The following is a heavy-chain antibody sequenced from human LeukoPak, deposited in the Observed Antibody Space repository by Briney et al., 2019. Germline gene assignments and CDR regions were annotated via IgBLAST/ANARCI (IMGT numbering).Heavy chain of an antibody. CDR3: ARDPGGYYFDY. V-gene: IGHV4-59*01. D-gene: IGHD1-26*01. Sequence: SETLSLTCTVSGGSINNYYWSWMRQPPGKGLEWIGYIYYSGSTNYNPSLKSRVTISVDTPKNQFSLKLSSVTAADTAVYYCARDPGGYYFDYWGQGTLVTVSS. CDR1: GGSINNYY. CDR2: IYYSGST. J-gene: IGHJ4*02.